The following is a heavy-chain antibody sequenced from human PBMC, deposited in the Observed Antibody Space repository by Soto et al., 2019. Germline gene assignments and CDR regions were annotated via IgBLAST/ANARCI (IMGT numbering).Heavy chain of an antibody. Sequence: QVQLVQSGAEVKKPGASVKVSCRASGYTFASYAMHWVRQAPGQRLEWMGWINAGSRHTKYSQKFQCRVTITRDTSAITAYMELSSLRSEDTAVYYCARGSRPAAIEDYFYYDMDVWGQGTTVTVSS. V-gene: IGHV1-3*01. CDR2: INAGSRHT. CDR1: GYTFASYA. J-gene: IGHJ6*02. D-gene: IGHD2-2*01. CDR3: ARGSRPAAIEDYFYYDMDV.